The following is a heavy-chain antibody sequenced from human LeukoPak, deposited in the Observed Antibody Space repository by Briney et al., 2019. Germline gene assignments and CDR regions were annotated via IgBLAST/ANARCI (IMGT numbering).Heavy chain of an antibody. CDR2: IKQDGSEK. CDR1: GFTFSNYW. CDR3: ARDDRPFDY. Sequence: GGSLRLSCAVSGFTFSNYWMSWVRQAPGKGLEWVANIKQDGSEKYYVDSVKGRFTISRDNAKNSLYLQLNSLRAEDTAVYYCARDDRPFDYWGQGTLVTVSS. V-gene: IGHV3-7*01. J-gene: IGHJ4*02.